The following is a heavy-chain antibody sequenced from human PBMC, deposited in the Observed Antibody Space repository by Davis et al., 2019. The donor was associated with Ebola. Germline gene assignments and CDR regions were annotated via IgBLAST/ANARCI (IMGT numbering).Heavy chain of an antibody. Sequence: SETLSLTCTVSGGSIISSSYYWGWIRQPPGKGLEWIGSIYYSGSTYYNPSLKSRVTISVDTSKNQFSLKLSSVTAADTAVYYCASLEGWIDYWGQGTLVTVSS. D-gene: IGHD3-3*01. CDR1: GGSIISSSYY. CDR2: IYYSGST. J-gene: IGHJ4*02. V-gene: IGHV4-39*01. CDR3: ASLEGWIDY.